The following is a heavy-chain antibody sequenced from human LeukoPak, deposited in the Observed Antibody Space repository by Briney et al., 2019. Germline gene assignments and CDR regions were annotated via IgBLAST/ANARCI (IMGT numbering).Heavy chain of an antibody. CDR1: GFTFSTST. Sequence: GGSLRLSCAASGFTFSTSTMNWVRQAPGKGLEWVSYISSGSSIIYYADSVKGRFTISRDNAKNSLYLQMSSLRDEDTAVYYCVREPFDYWGQGILVTVSS. V-gene: IGHV3-48*02. CDR2: ISSGSSII. CDR3: VREPFDY. J-gene: IGHJ4*02.